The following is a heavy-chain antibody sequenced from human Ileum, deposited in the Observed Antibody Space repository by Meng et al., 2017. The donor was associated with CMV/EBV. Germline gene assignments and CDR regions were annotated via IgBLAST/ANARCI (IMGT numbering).Heavy chain of an antibody. CDR1: GFTFGDYA. CDR2: IRSEVYGGTT. CDR3: TATAYYYDSSAVD. D-gene: IGHD3-22*01. J-gene: IGHJ4*02. Sequence: GGSLRLSCTGSGFTFGDYAMSWVRQAPGKGLELVGFIRSEVYGGTTEYAASVKGRFIISRDDSKSIAYLQMNSLKTEDTAVYYCTATAYYYDSSAVDWGQGTLVTV. V-gene: IGHV3-49*04.